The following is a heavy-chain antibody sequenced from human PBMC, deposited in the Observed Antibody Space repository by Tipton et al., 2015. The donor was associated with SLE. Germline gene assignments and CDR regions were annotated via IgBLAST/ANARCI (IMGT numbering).Heavy chain of an antibody. CDR2: ISYDGGNK. CDR3: ARALGDYGYYYGMDV. D-gene: IGHD4-17*01. CDR1: GFTFSTYA. J-gene: IGHJ6*02. V-gene: IGHV3-30*04. Sequence: SLRLSCAASGFTFSTYAMHWARQAPGKGLEWVAVISYDGGNKYYADSVKGRFTISRDNSKNTLYLQMNSLRAEDTAVYYCARALGDYGYYYGMDVWGQGTTVTVSS.